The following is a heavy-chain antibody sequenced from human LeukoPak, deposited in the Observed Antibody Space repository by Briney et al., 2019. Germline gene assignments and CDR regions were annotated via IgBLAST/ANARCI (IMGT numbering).Heavy chain of an antibody. D-gene: IGHD1-26*01. CDR1: GFRFSTYS. Sequence: SGGSLRLSCAASGFRFSTYSMHWVRQAPGKGPEWVAIISPDGDYENYAGSVKGRFTISRDNSKNTLYLQMNSLRAEDTAVYYCAKDVSVVVGATSDWGQGTLVTVSS. CDR3: AKDVSVVVGATSD. CDR2: ISPDGDYE. V-gene: IGHV3-30*18. J-gene: IGHJ1*01.